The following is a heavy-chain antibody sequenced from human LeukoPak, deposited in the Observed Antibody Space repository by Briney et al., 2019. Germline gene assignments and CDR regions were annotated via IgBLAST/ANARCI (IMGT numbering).Heavy chain of an antibody. J-gene: IGHJ4*02. V-gene: IGHV4-59*01. CDR3: ARARSGWWDPFDY. CDR1: GGSISSYY. Sequence: SETLSLTCTVSGGSISSYYWSWIRQPPGKGLEWIGYIYYSGSTNYNPTLKSRVTISVDPSKNQFSLKLSSVTAADTAVYYCARARSGWWDPFDYWGQGTLVTVSS. CDR2: IYYSGST. D-gene: IGHD6-19*01.